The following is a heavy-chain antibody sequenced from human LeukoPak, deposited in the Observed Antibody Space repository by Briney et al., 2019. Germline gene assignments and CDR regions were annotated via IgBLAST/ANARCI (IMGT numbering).Heavy chain of an antibody. CDR1: GGSISSYY. D-gene: IGHD6-13*01. Sequence: SETLSLTCTVSGGSISSYYWSWIRQPAGKGLGWIGRIYTSGSTNYNPSLKSRVTMSVDTSKNQFSLKLSSVTAADTAVYYCARGPYSSSWETLFDYWGQGTLVTVSS. CDR2: IYTSGST. V-gene: IGHV4-4*07. CDR3: ARGPYSSSWETLFDY. J-gene: IGHJ4*02.